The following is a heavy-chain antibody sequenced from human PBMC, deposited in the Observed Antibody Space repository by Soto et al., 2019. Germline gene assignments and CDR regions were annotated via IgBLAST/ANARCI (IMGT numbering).Heavy chain of an antibody. Sequence: HGESLKISCKGSGYSFTSYWIGWARQMPGKGLEWMGIIYPGDSDTRYSPSFQGQVTISADKSISTAYLQWSSLKASDTAMYYCARHSRYDILTGSYYYGMHFWGQGITVTVSS. J-gene: IGHJ6*02. CDR3: ARHSRYDILTGSYYYGMHF. D-gene: IGHD3-9*01. CDR1: GYSFTSYW. V-gene: IGHV5-51*01. CDR2: IYPGDSDT.